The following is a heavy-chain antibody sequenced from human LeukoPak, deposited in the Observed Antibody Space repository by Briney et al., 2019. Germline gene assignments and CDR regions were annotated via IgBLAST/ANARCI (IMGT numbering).Heavy chain of an antibody. CDR3: ARGWAPTYYYDSSGYWTDY. D-gene: IGHD3-22*01. CDR1: GFTFSSYS. V-gene: IGHV3-48*04. CDR2: ISSSSTI. Sequence: GGSLRLSCAASGFTFSSYSMNWVRQAPGKGLEWVSYISSSSTIYYADSVKGRFTISRDNAKNSLYLQMNSLRAEDTAVYYCARGWAPTYYYDSSGYWTDYWGQGTLVTVSS. J-gene: IGHJ4*02.